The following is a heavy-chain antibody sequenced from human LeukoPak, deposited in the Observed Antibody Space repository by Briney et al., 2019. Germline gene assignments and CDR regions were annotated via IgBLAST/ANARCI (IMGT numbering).Heavy chain of an antibody. CDR3: ARVGEMATTPRHYYGMDV. V-gene: IGHV1-69*04. D-gene: IGHD5-24*01. CDR1: GGTFSSYA. J-gene: IGHJ6*02. CDR2: IIPILGIA. Sequence: ASVKVSCKASGGTFSSYAISWVRQAPGQGLEWMGRIIPILGIANYAQKFQGRVTITADKSTSTAYMELSSLRSEDTAVYYCARVGEMATTPRHYYGMDVWGQGTTVTVSS.